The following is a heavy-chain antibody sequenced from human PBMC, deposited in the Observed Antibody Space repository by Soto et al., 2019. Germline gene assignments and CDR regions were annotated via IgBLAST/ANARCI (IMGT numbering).Heavy chain of an antibody. D-gene: IGHD3-22*01. CDR3: AKRGHYDSSRSYAPFDY. V-gene: IGHV3-23*01. CDR1: GFTFNSYA. J-gene: IGHJ4*02. CDR2: ISRGGST. Sequence: DVQLLESGGGLVQPGGSLRLSCAASGFTFNSYAMSWVRQAPGKGLEWVSAISRGGSTYYADSVKGRFTISRDKSKSTLHLQSNSLRAEDTAVYYCAKRGHYDSSRSYAPFDYWGQGTLVTVSS.